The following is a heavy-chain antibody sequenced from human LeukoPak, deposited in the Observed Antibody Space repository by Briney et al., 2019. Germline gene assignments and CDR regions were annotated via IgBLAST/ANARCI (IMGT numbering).Heavy chain of an antibody. Sequence: GASVKVSCKASGYTFTSYYMHWVRQAPGQGLEWMGIINPSGGSTSYAQKFQGRVTMTRDTSTSTVYVGLSSLRSEDTAVYYCARSHYDFWSGSLNWFDPWGQGTLVTVSS. V-gene: IGHV1-46*01. D-gene: IGHD3-3*01. CDR1: GYTFTSYY. CDR3: ARSHYDFWSGSLNWFDP. CDR2: INPSGGST. J-gene: IGHJ5*02.